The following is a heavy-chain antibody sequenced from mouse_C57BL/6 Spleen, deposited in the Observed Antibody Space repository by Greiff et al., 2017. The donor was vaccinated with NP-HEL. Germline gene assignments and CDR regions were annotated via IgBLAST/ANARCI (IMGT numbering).Heavy chain of an antibody. CDR2: IDPEDGAT. CDR3: ARFTTTVVAEDY. Sequence: VQLQQSGAELVKPGASVKLSCTASGFNITDYYMHWVKQRTEQGLEWIGRIDPEDGATKYAPKFQGKAPITADTSSNTAYPQLSSLTSEDTAVYYSARFTTTVVAEDYWGKGTTLTVSS. V-gene: IGHV14-2*01. J-gene: IGHJ2*01. D-gene: IGHD1-1*01. CDR1: GFNITDYY.